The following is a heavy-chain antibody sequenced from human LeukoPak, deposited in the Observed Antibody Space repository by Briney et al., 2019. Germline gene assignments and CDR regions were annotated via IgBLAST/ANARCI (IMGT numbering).Heavy chain of an antibody. Sequence: GGSLRLSCAASGFIFSGSAMHWVRQASGKGLEWVGRIRSKANSYATAYAASVKGRFTISRDDSKNTAYLQMNSLKTEDTAVYYCTSPTPPTTTPNWFDPWGQGTLVTVSS. CDR1: GFIFSGSA. V-gene: IGHV3-73*01. D-gene: IGHD4-11*01. J-gene: IGHJ5*02. CDR3: TSPTPPTTTPNWFDP. CDR2: IRSKANSYAT.